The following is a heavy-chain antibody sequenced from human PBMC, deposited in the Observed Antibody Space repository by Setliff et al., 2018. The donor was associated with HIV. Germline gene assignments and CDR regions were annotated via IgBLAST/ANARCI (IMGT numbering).Heavy chain of an antibody. J-gene: IGHJ4*02. CDR3: TRVMGATTGFHDY. D-gene: IGHD1-26*01. CDR1: GYTLTNYA. V-gene: IGHV1-3*01. CDR2: INAGNDNT. Sequence: ASVKVSCKASGYTLTNYAMHWVRQAPGQRLEWMGCINAGNDNTKYSQNFQGRVTITKDTSASAVYMELSSLRSEDTALYYCTRVMGATTGFHDYWGQGTLVTVSS.